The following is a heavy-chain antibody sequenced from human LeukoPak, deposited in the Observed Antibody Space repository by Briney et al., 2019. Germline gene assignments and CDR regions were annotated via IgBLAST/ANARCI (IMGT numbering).Heavy chain of an antibody. J-gene: IGHJ4*02. Sequence: PGGSLRLSCVASGFTFSSYSLNWVRQAPGKGLEWVSCISSRSRFIKYADSVKGRFTISRDNSKNTLYLQMNSLRAEDTAVYYCAKAPGYYYDSSGYSEEPPFDYRGQGTLVTVSS. V-gene: IGHV3-21*04. CDR1: GFTFSSYS. CDR2: ISSRSRFI. D-gene: IGHD3-22*01. CDR3: AKAPGYYYDSSGYSEEPPFDY.